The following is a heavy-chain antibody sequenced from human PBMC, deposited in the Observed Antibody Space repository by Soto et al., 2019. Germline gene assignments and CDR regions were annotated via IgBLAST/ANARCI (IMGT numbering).Heavy chain of an antibody. V-gene: IGHV3-48*03. Sequence: GGSLRLSCAASGFTFSSYEMNWVRQAPGKGLEWVSYISSSGSTIYYADSVKGRFTISRDNAKNSLCLQMNSLRAEDTAVYYCARSRTTTPFDYWGQGTLVTVSS. J-gene: IGHJ4*02. CDR2: ISSSGSTI. D-gene: IGHD1-1*01. CDR3: ARSRTTTPFDY. CDR1: GFTFSSYE.